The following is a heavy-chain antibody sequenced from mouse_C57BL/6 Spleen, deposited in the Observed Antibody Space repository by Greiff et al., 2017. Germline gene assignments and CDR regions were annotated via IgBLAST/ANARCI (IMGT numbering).Heavy chain of an antibody. CDR2: INPNNGGT. Sequence: VQLKESGPELVKPGASVKMSCKASGYTFTDYNMHWVKQSHGKSLEWIGYINPNNGGTSYNQKFKGKATLTVNKSSSTAYMELRSLTSEDSAVYYCARPCYYGSSYFDYWGQGTTLTVSS. V-gene: IGHV1-22*01. D-gene: IGHD1-1*01. J-gene: IGHJ2*01. CDR1: GYTFTDYN. CDR3: ARPCYYGSSYFDY.